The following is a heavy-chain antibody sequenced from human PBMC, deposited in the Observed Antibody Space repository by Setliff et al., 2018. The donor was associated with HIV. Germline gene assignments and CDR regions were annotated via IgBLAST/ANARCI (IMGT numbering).Heavy chain of an antibody. CDR3: ARAPTGGLVGYFHH. V-gene: IGHV4-31*03. Sequence: SETLSLTCNVSGGSISSGGYYWSWIRQPPGKGPEWVGYIHSSGNTFYTPSLKSRLTISLDTSKNQFSLKLNSVTAADTAVYYCARAPTGGLVGYFHHWGQGTLVTVSS. CDR2: IHSSGNT. J-gene: IGHJ1*01. CDR1: GGSISSGGYY. D-gene: IGHD3-10*01.